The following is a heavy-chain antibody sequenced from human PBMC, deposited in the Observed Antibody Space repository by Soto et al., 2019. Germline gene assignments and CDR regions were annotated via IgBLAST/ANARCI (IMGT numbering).Heavy chain of an antibody. V-gene: IGHV3-23*01. CDR1: GFTFSSYV. J-gene: IGHJ4*02. CDR2: ITNGGGGA. CDR3: AKDCSGGSCFSGY. Sequence: EVQLLESGGGLVQPGGSLRLSCAASGFTFSSYVMSWVRQAPGKGLEWVSSITNGGGGAYYADSVKGRFTISRDTSKNPLYLQMNSLRAEDTAVYYCAKDCSGGSCFSGYWGQGTLVTVSS. D-gene: IGHD2-15*01.